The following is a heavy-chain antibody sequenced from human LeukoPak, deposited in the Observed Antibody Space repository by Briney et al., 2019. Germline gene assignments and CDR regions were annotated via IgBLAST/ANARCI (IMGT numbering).Heavy chain of an antibody. Sequence: PGGSLRLSCAASGFTFSGYAMTWVRQAPGKGLKWVSAISGSGGNTYYADSVKGRFTISRDNSKNTLYLQMNSLRAEDTAIYYCAKGGSLRYYAFDIWGQGTMVPVSS. V-gene: IGHV3-23*01. J-gene: IGHJ3*02. CDR3: AKGGSLRYYAFDI. D-gene: IGHD4-17*01. CDR1: GFTFSGYA. CDR2: ISGSGGNT.